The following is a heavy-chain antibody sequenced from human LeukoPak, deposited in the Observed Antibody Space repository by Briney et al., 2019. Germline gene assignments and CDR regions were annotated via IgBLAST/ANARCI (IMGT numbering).Heavy chain of an antibody. D-gene: IGHD6-6*01. J-gene: IGHJ4*02. Sequence: ASVKVSCKVSGYTLTELSIHWVGQAPGKGLEWMGGFDPEDGETIYAQKFQGRVTMTEDTSTDTAYMELSSLRSEDTAVYYCATGGYSSSKDFDYWGQGTLVTVSS. CDR2: FDPEDGET. CDR1: GYTLTELS. CDR3: ATGGYSSSKDFDY. V-gene: IGHV1-24*01.